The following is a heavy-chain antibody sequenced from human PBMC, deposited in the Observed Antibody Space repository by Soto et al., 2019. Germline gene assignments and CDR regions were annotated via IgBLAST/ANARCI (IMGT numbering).Heavy chain of an antibody. D-gene: IGHD2-21*02. J-gene: IGHJ4*02. CDR2: ISGSGGST. Sequence: EVQLLESGGGLVQHGGSLRLSCAASGFTFSSYAMSWVRQAPGKGLEWVSAISGSGGSTYYADSVKGRFTISRDNSKNTLYLQMNSLRAEDTAVYYCARYGGNSGYFDYWGQGTLVTVSS. CDR1: GFTFSSYA. V-gene: IGHV3-23*01. CDR3: ARYGGNSGYFDY.